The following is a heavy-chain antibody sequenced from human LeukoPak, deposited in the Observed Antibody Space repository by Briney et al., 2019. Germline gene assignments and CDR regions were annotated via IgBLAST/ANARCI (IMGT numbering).Heavy chain of an antibody. V-gene: IGHV3-11*01. J-gene: IGHJ5*02. Sequence: GGSLRLSCAASGFTFSDYYMSWIRQAPGKGLEWVSYISSSGSTIYYADSVKGRFTISRDNAKNSLYLQMNSLRAEDTAVYYCARDVAYSSGWYDWFDPWGQGTLATVSS. CDR2: ISSSGSTI. CDR1: GFTFSDYY. CDR3: ARDVAYSSGWYDWFDP. D-gene: IGHD6-19*01.